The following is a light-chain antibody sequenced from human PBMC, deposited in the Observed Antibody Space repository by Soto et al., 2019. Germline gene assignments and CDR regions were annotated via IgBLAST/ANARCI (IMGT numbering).Light chain of an antibody. CDR3: NSYTNSSPVV. Sequence: QSALTQPASVSGSPGQSITISCTGTSSDVGGYNYVSWYQQHPGKAPKLMIYDVSNRPSGVSNRFSGSKSGNTASLTISGLQAEDGGDYYCNSYTNSSPVVFGGGTKPTAL. J-gene: IGLJ2*01. V-gene: IGLV2-14*01. CDR1: SSDVGGYNY. CDR2: DVS.